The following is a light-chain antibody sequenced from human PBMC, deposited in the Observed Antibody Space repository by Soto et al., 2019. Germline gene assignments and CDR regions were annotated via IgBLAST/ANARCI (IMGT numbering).Light chain of an antibody. CDR1: QNIYYN. J-gene: IGKJ1*01. CDR3: LQYHNLWA. V-gene: IGKV3-15*01. Sequence: ILMTQSPATVSVSPGESATLSCRASQNIYYNVAWYQQRPGQAPRLLIYRASTRPPGVPARFSGSGSGTEFTLTISSLQPEDFTVYSCLQYHNLWAFGQGTKVEI. CDR2: RAS.